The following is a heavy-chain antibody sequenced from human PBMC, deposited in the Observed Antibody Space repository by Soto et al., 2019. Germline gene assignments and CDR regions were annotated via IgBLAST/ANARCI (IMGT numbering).Heavy chain of an antibody. Sequence: GLDLEWLALIYWDDDKRYSPSLKSRLTITKDTSKNQVVLTMTNMDPVDTATYYCAHSPPRYCSGGSCTRYFDYWGQGTLVTVSS. CDR2: IYWDDDK. D-gene: IGHD2-15*01. CDR3: AHSPPRYCSGGSCTRYFDY. J-gene: IGHJ4*02. V-gene: IGHV2-5*02.